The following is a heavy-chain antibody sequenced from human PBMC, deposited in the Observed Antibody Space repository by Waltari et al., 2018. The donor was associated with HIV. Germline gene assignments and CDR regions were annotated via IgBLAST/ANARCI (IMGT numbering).Heavy chain of an antibody. CDR1: GYTLSDHI. D-gene: IGHD6-19*01. Sequence: EVQLIQSGSAVKKPGTSVKISCLVSGYTLSDHIIHWVQPAPGRGLQWLGLLDLEDAVTKLAPRFQGRFSISADASSHTVYMELNSLTSEDTALYYCTNSSGLGSQFDPWGQGTLVTVSS. CDR2: LDLEDAVT. CDR3: TNSSGLGSQFDP. V-gene: IGHV1-69-2*01. J-gene: IGHJ5*02.